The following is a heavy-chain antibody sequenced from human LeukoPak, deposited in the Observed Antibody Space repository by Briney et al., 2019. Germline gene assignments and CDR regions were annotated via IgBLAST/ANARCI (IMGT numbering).Heavy chain of an antibody. V-gene: IGHV1-2*06. J-gene: IGHJ6*02. CDR2: INPNNGAT. Sequence: GAPVKVSCKASGYTFTGYYMHWVRQAPGQGLEWMGRINPNNGATNYAQKLQGRVTITGDTSTSTVYMELSSLRSEDTAVYYCARAGSIVVVTPGAYYYYYGMDVWGQGTTVTVSS. CDR3: ARAGSIVVVTPGAYYYYYGMDV. D-gene: IGHD3-22*01. CDR1: GYTFTGYY.